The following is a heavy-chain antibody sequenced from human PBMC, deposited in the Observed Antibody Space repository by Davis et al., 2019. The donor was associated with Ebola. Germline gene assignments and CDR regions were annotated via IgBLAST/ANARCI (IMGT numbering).Heavy chain of an antibody. CDR1: GGSFSSYY. CDR3: ARRPLGGNWFDP. D-gene: IGHD7-27*01. Sequence: SETLSLTCAVYGGSFSSYYWSWIRQPPGKGLEWIGYIYYSGSTNYNPSLKSRVTISVDTSKNQFSLKLSSVTAADTAVYYCARRPLGGNWFDPWGQGTLVTVSS. J-gene: IGHJ5*02. V-gene: IGHV4-59*12. CDR2: IYYSGST.